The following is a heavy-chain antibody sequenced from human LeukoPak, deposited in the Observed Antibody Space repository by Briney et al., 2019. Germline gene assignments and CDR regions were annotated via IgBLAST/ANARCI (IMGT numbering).Heavy chain of an antibody. V-gene: IGHV3-48*02. CDR2: ISSSSSII. D-gene: IGHD6-13*01. CDR1: GFTFSSYS. J-gene: IGHJ4*02. CDR3: ARSIISYGSTLYFDY. Sequence: GGSLRLSCAASGFTFSSYSMNWVRQAPGKGLEWVSYISSSSSIIYYADSVKGRFTISRDTAKSSLYLQMNSLRDEDTAVYYCARSIISYGSTLYFDYWGQGTLVT.